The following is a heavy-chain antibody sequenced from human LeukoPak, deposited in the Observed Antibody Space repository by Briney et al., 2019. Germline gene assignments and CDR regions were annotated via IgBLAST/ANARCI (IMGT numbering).Heavy chain of an antibody. CDR2: ISHSGST. J-gene: IGHJ5*02. D-gene: IGHD5-24*01. Sequence: SETLSLTCTVSGGSIITNDYYWGWIRQPPGKGLEWIGSISHSGSTYYNPSLKSQVTISVDTSKNQLSLKVNSVTAADTAMYFCVRLGGMATNPWGRGTLVTVSS. V-gene: IGHV4-39*01. CDR1: GGSIITNDYY. CDR3: VRLGGMATNP.